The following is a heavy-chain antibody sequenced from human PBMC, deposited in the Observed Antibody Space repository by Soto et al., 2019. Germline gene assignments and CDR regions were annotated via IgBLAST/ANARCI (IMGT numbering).Heavy chain of an antibody. CDR2: ISAYNGNT. V-gene: IGHV1-18*01. CDR3: ARLPTPAAALYYYSGMDV. J-gene: IGHJ6*02. D-gene: IGHD6-13*01. Sequence: ASVKVSCKASGYTFTSYGISWVRQAPGQGLEWMGWISAYNGNTNYAQKLQGRVTMTTDTSTSTAYMELRSLRSDDTAVYYCARLPTPAAALYYYSGMDVWGQGNTVTVSS. CDR1: GYTFTSYG.